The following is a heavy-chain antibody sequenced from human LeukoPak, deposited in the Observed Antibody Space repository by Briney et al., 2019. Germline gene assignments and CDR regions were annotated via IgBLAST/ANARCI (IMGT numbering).Heavy chain of an antibody. Sequence: PGGSLRLSCAASGFTFSNYVLSWVRQAPGKGLEWVSGISDGGGSTYFADSVKGRFTISRDNSKSIVYLEMNSLRAEDTAVYYCAKPGSSVGGGRHYFGSWGQGILVTVSS. V-gene: IGHV3-23*01. D-gene: IGHD2-15*01. CDR1: GFTFSNYV. CDR3: AKPGSSVGGGRHYFGS. CDR2: ISDGGGST. J-gene: IGHJ4*02.